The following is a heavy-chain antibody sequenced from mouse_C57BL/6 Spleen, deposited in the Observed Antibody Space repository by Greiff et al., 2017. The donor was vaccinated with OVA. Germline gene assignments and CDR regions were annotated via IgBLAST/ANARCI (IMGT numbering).Heavy chain of an antibody. Sequence: VQVVESGAELARPGASVKLSCKASGYTFTSYGISWVKQRTGQGLEWIGEIYPRSGNTYYNEKFKGKATLTADKSSSTAYMELRSLTSEDSAVYFCARSGSSYAMDYWGQGTSVTVSS. CDR2: IYPRSGNT. V-gene: IGHV1-81*01. D-gene: IGHD1-1*01. CDR3: ARSGSSYAMDY. CDR1: GYTFTSYG. J-gene: IGHJ4*01.